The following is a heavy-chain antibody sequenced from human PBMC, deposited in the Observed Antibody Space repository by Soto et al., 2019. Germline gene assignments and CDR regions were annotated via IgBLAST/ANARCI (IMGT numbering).Heavy chain of an antibody. V-gene: IGHV2-70*01. D-gene: IGHD3-10*01. CDR2: IDWDVDI. J-gene: IGHJ3*02. CDR3: VRMRRTTMVRGGDDAFDI. Sequence: TSCMSRTWISEPPGKALEWRALIDWDVDICYNTFLKTRLTISKDTSKNQVVLTLTTMDPVDTATYYCVRMRRTTMVRGGDDAFDIWGQGTMVT. CDR1: TSCMS.